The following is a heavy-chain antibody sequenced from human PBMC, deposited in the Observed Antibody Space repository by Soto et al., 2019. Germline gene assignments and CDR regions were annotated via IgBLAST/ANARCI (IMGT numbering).Heavy chain of an antibody. CDR1: GNTFTNYD. J-gene: IGHJ6*03. D-gene: IGHD3-3*01. CDR3: ARGTGGGGAIFGMLIGSRNYYVAV. CDR2: VNPKRGNT. Sequence: GAPGKVSWKDPGNTFTNYDIKWGRQAPGQRLEWMGWVNPKRGNTGYAQMFQGRVTMTTNTSTTTANMELSSLTSDDAAVYYCARGTGGGGAIFGMLIGSRNYYVAVWGTGTTVTVPS. V-gene: IGHV1-8*01.